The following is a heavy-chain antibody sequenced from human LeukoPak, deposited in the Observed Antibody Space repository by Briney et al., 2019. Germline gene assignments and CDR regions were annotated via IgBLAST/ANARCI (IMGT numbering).Heavy chain of an antibody. CDR1: GGTFSSYA. CDR2: IIPIFGTA. V-gene: IGHV1-69*05. CDR3: ASRPMEGGIAASPFDY. D-gene: IGHD6-13*01. Sequence: SVKVSCKASGGTFSSYAISWVRQAPGQGLEWMGGIIPIFGTANYAQKFQGRVTITTDESTSTAYMELSSLRSEDTAVYYCASRPMEGGIAASPFDYWGQGTLVTVSS. J-gene: IGHJ4*02.